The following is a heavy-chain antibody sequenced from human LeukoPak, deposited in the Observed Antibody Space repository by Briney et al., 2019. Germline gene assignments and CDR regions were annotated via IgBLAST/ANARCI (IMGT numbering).Heavy chain of an antibody. CDR3: ARDHCSSTSCYPRRGGYFDY. Sequence: PGGTLRLSCAASGFTFRSYGMSWVRQAPGKGLEWVSAISGSGGSTYYADSVKGRFTISRDNAKNSLYLQMNSLRAEDTAVYYCARDHCSSTSCYPRRGGYFDYWGQGTLVTVSS. V-gene: IGHV3-23*01. CDR1: GFTFRSYG. D-gene: IGHD2-2*01. CDR2: ISGSGGST. J-gene: IGHJ4*02.